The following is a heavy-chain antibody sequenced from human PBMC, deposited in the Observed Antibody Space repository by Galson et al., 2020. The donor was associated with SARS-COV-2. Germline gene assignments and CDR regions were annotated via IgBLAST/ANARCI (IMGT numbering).Heavy chain of an antibody. Sequence: SETLSLTCTVSGDSITSGNYYWSWVRQPAGKGLEWIGRIYKGGKTDYNPSLWSPVAISIDTPKNHFSLEVTSVTAADTAVYYCARGNSPCVTIFGIRTGTCGMDVWGQVTTVTVSS. CDR2: IYKGGKT. CDR1: GDSITSGNYY. CDR3: ARGNSPCVTIFGIRTGTCGMDV. J-gene: IGHJ6*02. D-gene: IGHD3-3*01. V-gene: IGHV4-61*02.